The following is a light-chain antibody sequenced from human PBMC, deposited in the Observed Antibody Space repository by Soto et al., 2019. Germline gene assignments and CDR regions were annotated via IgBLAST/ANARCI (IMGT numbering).Light chain of an antibody. Sequence: QSALTQPASVSGSPGQSITISCTGTSSDVGGYNYVSWYQQHPGKAPKLMIYEVSNRPSCVSNRFSGSKSGNTASLTISGLQAEDEADYYCSSYTSSTTTVVFGGGTKVTVL. CDR3: SSYTSSTTTVV. CDR2: EVS. CDR1: SSDVGGYNY. V-gene: IGLV2-14*01. J-gene: IGLJ2*01.